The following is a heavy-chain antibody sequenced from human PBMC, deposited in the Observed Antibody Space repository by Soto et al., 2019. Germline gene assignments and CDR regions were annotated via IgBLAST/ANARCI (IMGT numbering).Heavy chain of an antibody. CDR2: IWSGGGT. CDR3: ASGISFDF. V-gene: IGHV3-66*01. CDR1: GFTVSSNY. Sequence: VQLVESGGGLVQPGGSLRLSCAASGFTVSSNYMSWVRQAPGKGLEWVSVIWSGGGTYYADSVKGRFTISRDNSKNTLYLQMSSLRAEDTAVYYCASGISFDFWGQGTLVTVSS. J-gene: IGHJ4*02.